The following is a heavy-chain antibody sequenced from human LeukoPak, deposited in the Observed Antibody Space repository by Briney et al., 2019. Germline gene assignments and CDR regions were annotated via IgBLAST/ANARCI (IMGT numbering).Heavy chain of an antibody. CDR3: ARGGDIVVVPAALSYYFDY. Sequence: SSETLSLTCAVYGGSFSGYYWSWIRQPPGKGLEWIGEINHSGSTNYNPSLKSRVTISVDTSKNQFSLKLSSVTAADTAVYYCARGGDIVVVPAALSYYFDYWGQGTLVTVSS. D-gene: IGHD2-2*01. CDR1: GGSFSGYY. CDR2: INHSGST. J-gene: IGHJ4*02. V-gene: IGHV4-34*01.